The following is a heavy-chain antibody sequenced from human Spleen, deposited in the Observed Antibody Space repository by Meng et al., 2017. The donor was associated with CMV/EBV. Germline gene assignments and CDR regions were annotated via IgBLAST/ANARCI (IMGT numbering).Heavy chain of an antibody. D-gene: IGHD2-2*02. V-gene: IGHV4-38-2*02. Sequence: SETLSLTCTVSGYSISSGYYWGWIRQPPGKGLEWIGSIYHSGSTYYNPSLKSRVTISVDTSKNQFSLKLSSVTAADTAVYYCARDRLTLYCSSTSCHTNWFDPWGQGTLVTVSS. J-gene: IGHJ5*02. CDR1: GYSISSGYY. CDR3: ARDRLTLYCSSTSCHTNWFDP. CDR2: IYHSGST.